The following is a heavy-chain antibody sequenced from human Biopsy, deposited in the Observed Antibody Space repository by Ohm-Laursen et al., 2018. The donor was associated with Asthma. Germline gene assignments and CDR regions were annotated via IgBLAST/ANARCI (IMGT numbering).Heavy chain of an antibody. CDR2: INVANGNT. Sequence: ASVKVSCKASGYTFTNYAIHWVRQAPGHSLEWMGWINVANGNTKYSQKFQGRLTISRDACASTAYMDLSSLRSEDTAVYYCAGTYYDFLTGQVHDAFAMWGQGTMVTVSS. CDR3: AGTYYDFLTGQVHDAFAM. D-gene: IGHD3-9*01. V-gene: IGHV1-3*01. J-gene: IGHJ3*02. CDR1: GYTFTNYA.